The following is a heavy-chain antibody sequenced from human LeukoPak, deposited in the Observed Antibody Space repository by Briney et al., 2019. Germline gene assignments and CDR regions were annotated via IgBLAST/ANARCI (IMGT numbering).Heavy chain of an antibody. CDR2: IYTSGSN. Sequence: SETLSLTCSVSGGSISSSNYDWTCIRQPAGKGLEWIGRIYTSGSNNYNTSLKSRVTMSVDTSKNQFSLTLSSVTAADTAVYDGAREGSSWTGLDAFDIWGQGTMVTVSS. J-gene: IGHJ3*02. CDR3: AREGSSWTGLDAFDI. D-gene: IGHD6-13*01. V-gene: IGHV4-61*02. CDR1: GGSISSSNYD.